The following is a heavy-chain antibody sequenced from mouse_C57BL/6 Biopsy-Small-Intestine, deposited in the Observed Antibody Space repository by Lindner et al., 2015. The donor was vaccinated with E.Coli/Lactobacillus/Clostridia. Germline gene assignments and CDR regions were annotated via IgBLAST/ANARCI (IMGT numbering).Heavy chain of an antibody. D-gene: IGHD1-1*01. CDR2: ISADKGNT. J-gene: IGHJ3*01. CDR1: GYTFTSYI. Sequence: VKVSCKASGYTFTSYIITWVRQAPGQGLEWMGWISADKGNTNYGHKFQARVTMTTDTSTSTAYMELRSLRSDDTAVYYCARSKTTGLGGKTDAFDIWGQGTMVTVSS. CDR3: ARSKTTGLGGKTDAFDI. V-gene: IGHV1-79*01.